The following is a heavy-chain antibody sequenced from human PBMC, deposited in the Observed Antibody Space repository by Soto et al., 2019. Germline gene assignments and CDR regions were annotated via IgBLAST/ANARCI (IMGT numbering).Heavy chain of an antibody. J-gene: IGHJ4*02. Sequence: QVQLVQSGAEVKNPGASVKVSCKASGYTFTSYDINWVRQATGQGLEWMGWMNPNSGNTPYGRKFQGRVTMTRTTTISTPSMEPSSVTSENTAVYYCARESRDGYDNWGQGTLVSVSS. CDR3: ARESRDGYDN. CDR1: GYTFTSYD. D-gene: IGHD5-12*01. V-gene: IGHV1-8*01. CDR2: MNPNSGNT.